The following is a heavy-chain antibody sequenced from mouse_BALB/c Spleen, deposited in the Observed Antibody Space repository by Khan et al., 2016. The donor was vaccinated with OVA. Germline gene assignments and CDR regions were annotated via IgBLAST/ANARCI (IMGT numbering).Heavy chain of an antibody. V-gene: IGHV5-17*02. CDR2: ISSGSSSI. CDR3: ARDSSFAY. CDR1: GFTFSRFG. Sequence: EVELVESGGGLVQPGGSRKLSCAASGFTFSRFGMHWVRQAPEKGLEWVAYISSGSSSIYYADTVKGRFTISRDNPKNTLFLQMTSLRSEDTAMYYCARDSSFAYWGQGTTLTVSS. J-gene: IGHJ2*01.